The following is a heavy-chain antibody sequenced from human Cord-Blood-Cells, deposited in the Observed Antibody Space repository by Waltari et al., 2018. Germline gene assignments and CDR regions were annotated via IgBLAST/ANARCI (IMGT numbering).Heavy chain of an antibody. J-gene: IGHJ4*02. CDR2: IYYSGST. CDR3: ARGVEGLWFGELYIDY. D-gene: IGHD3-10*01. CDR1: GGPISSYY. V-gene: IGHV4-59*01. Sequence: QVQLQESGPGLVKPSETLSLTCTASGGPISSYYWRWLRQPPGKGLEWIGYIYYSGSTNYNPSLKSRVTISVDTSKNQFSLKLSSVTAADTAVYYCARGVEGLWFGELYIDYWGQGTLVTVSS.